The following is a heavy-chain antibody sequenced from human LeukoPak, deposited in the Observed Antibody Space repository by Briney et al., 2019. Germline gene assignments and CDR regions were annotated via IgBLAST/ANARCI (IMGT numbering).Heavy chain of an antibody. J-gene: IGHJ4*02. D-gene: IGHD2/OR15-2a*01. CDR1: GFTFSNYA. V-gene: IGHV3-23*01. CDR2: ISGRP. CDR3: AKALDYWYFDY. Sequence: PGGSLRLSCAASGFTFSNYAMSWVRQAPGKGLEWVSAISGRPSYADSVKGRFTISRDNSKNTLYLQVNSLRAEDTAAYYCAKALDYWYFDYWGQGTLVTVSS.